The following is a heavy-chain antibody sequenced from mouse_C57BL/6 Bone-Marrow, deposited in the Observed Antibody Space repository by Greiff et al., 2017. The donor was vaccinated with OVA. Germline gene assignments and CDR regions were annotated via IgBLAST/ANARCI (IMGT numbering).Heavy chain of an antibody. CDR1: GYSITSGYY. V-gene: IGHV3-6*01. Sequence: EVQVVESGPGLVKPSQSLSLTCSVTGYSITSGYYWNWIRQFPGNKLEWMGYISYDGSNNYNPSLKNRISITRDTSKNQFFLKLNSVTTEDTATYYCARGSTTVVAPGFAYWGQGTLVTVSA. J-gene: IGHJ3*01. D-gene: IGHD1-1*01. CDR3: ARGSTTVVAPGFAY. CDR2: ISYDGSN.